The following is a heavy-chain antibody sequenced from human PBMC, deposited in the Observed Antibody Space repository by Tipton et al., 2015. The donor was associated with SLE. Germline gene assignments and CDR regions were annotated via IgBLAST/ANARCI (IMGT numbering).Heavy chain of an antibody. Sequence: TLSLTCTVSGASISDYYWSWIRQPPGKGLEWIAYIHFTGRTNSNPSVKSRVTMSVDTSKKQFSLKLSSVTAADTAVYYCAREGARELGQFDYWGQGTLVTVSS. J-gene: IGHJ4*02. D-gene: IGHD1-26*01. V-gene: IGHV4-59*12. CDR1: GASISDYY. CDR3: AREGARELGQFDY. CDR2: IHFTGRT.